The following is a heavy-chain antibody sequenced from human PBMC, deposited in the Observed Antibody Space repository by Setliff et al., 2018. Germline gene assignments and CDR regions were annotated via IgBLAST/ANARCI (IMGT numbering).Heavy chain of an antibody. Sequence: GGSLRLSCAASGFTFSDYYMSWIRQTPGKGLEWVAYISRGATTTYYTDSVKGRFTISRDDGKNSLYLQMNSLRAEDTAVYYCSTKGVPGTGGQGTTVTVSS. CDR2: ISRGATTT. D-gene: IGHD1-1*01. V-gene: IGHV3-11*01. CDR1: GFTFSDYY. J-gene: IGHJ4*02. CDR3: STKGVPGT.